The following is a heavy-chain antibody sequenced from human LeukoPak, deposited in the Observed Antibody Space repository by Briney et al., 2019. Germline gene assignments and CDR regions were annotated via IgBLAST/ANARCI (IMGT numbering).Heavy chain of an antibody. D-gene: IGHD4-23*01. Sequence: SETLSLTCTVSGGSISSYYWSWIRQPAGKGLEWIGRIYTSGSTNYNPSLKSRVTMSVDTSKNQFSLKLSSVTAADTAVYYCARDYGGNHNSGYWYFDLWGRGTLATVTS. CDR1: GGSISSYY. CDR2: IYTSGST. V-gene: IGHV4-4*07. J-gene: IGHJ2*01. CDR3: ARDYGGNHNSGYWYFDL.